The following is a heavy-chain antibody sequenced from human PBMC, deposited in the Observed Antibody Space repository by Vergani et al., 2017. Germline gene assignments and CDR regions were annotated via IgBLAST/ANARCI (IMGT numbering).Heavy chain of an antibody. CDR1: GFTFDDYA. J-gene: IGHJ4*02. D-gene: IGHD3-9*01. Sequence: EVQLVESGGGLVQPGRSLRLSCAASGFTFDDYAMHWVRQAPGKGLEWVSGISWNSGSIGYADSVKGRFTISRDNAKNSLYLQMNSLRAEDTTVYYCARGEGYFDWLFLFDYWGQGTLVTVSS. V-gene: IGHV3-9*01. CDR3: ARGEGYFDWLFLFDY. CDR2: ISWNSGSI.